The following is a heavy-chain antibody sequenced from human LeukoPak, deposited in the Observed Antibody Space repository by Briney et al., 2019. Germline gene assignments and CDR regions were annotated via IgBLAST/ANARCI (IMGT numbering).Heavy chain of an antibody. CDR3: AREGGVKTEALDLDY. D-gene: IGHD3/OR15-3a*01. V-gene: IGHV4-59*01. J-gene: IGHJ4*02. CDR1: GGSISDYC. Sequence: AETLSLTCTVSGGSISDYCWRWVRQPPGKGLEWLGNIYYSGSANHNPSLKSRVTISRDTSKNQFSLKLTSVTTADTAVYYCAREGGVKTEALDLDYWGKGTLVTVSS. CDR2: IYYSGSA.